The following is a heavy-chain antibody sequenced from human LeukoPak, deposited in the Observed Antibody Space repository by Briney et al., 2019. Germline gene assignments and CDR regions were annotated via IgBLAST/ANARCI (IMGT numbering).Heavy chain of an antibody. CDR3: ARDVSSSTRAFDI. J-gene: IGHJ3*02. V-gene: IGHV3-48*03. CDR1: GFSLSTYE. Sequence: GGSLRLSCAASGFSLSTYEMTWVRQAPGKGLEWVSFISSSTSHTFYADSVKGRFTIFRDTAKNSLYLQMNNLRGEDTAVYYCARDVSSSTRAFDIWVQGTMVAVS. D-gene: IGHD2-15*01. CDR2: ISSSTSHT.